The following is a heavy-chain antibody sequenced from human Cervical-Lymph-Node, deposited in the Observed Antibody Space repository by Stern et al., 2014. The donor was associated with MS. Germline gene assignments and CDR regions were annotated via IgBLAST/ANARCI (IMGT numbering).Heavy chain of an antibody. CDR3: ASTSGWFDS. CDR2: ISSSSSNI. Sequence: VQLVASGGCLVQPGGSLTLSCEASGFNFGTYSMNWVRQAPGKGLEWVSFISSSSSNIKYADAVKGRFTISRDNAKNSLFLQMSSLRVEDTAVYYCASTSGWFDSWGQGIQVTVSS. J-gene: IGHJ5*01. V-gene: IGHV3-21*01. CDR1: GFNFGTYS.